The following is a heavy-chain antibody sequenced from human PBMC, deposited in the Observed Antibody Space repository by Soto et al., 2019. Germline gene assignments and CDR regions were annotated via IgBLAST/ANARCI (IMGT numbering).Heavy chain of an antibody. J-gene: IGHJ4*02. CDR2: IYYSGST. V-gene: IGHV4-30-4*01. Sequence: LSLTCTVSGGSISSGDYYWSWIRQPPGKGLEWIGYIYYSGSTYYNPSLKSRVTISVDTSKNQFSLKLSSVTAADTAVYYCARLNYDSSGYGDYFDYWGQGTLVTGSS. CDR1: GGSISSGDYY. D-gene: IGHD3-22*01. CDR3: ARLNYDSSGYGDYFDY.